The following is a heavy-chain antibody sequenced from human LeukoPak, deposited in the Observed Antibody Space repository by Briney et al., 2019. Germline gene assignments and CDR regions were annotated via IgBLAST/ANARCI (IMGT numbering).Heavy chain of an antibody. V-gene: IGHV3-30*04. J-gene: IGHJ5*01. CDR3: ARLYGDDS. CDR2: ISYDGSNK. CDR1: GFTFSSYA. Sequence: GGSLRLSCAASGFTFSSYAMHWVRQAPGKGLEWVAVISYDGSNKYYADSVKGRFTISRDSSKNTLYLQMNSLRAEDTAVYYCARLYGDDSWGQGTLVTVSS. D-gene: IGHD4-17*01.